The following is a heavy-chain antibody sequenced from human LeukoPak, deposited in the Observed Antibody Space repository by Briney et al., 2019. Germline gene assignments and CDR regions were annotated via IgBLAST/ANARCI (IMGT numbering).Heavy chain of an antibody. Sequence: TGGSLRLSCAASGFTFSSYAMSWVRQAPGKGLEWVSAISGSGGSTYYADSVKGRFTISRDNSKNTLYLQMNSLRAEDTAIYYCAKETRTGGDYYPHFDYWGQGTLVTVSS. D-gene: IGHD4-17*01. CDR3: AKETRTGGDYYPHFDY. CDR1: GFTFSSYA. J-gene: IGHJ4*02. CDR2: ISGSGGST. V-gene: IGHV3-23*01.